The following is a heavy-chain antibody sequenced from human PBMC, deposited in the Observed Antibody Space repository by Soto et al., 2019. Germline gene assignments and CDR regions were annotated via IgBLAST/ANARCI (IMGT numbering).Heavy chain of an antibody. Sequence: SETLSLTCTVSGGSISSSSYYWGWIRQPPGKGLEWIGSIYYSGSTYYNPSLKSRVTISVDTSKNQFSLKLSSVTAADTAVYYCARTVATIIAFDYWGQGTLVTVSS. V-gene: IGHV4-39*01. CDR3: ARTVATIIAFDY. J-gene: IGHJ4*02. CDR1: GGSISSSSYY. CDR2: IYYSGST. D-gene: IGHD5-12*01.